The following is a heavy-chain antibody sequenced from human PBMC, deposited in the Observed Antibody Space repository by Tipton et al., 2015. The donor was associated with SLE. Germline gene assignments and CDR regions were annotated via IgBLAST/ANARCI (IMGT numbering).Heavy chain of an antibody. CDR3: ARGSGDGLFDY. D-gene: IGHD5-24*01. J-gene: IGHJ4*02. V-gene: IGHV4-61*01. CDR1: GESISSGRYY. Sequence: TLSLICTLSGESISSGRYYWSWIRQPPGTGLEWIGYIYYSGSTNYSPSLKSRVTISVDTSKNQFSLKLSSVTAADTAVYYCARGSGDGLFDYWGQGTLVTVSS. CDR2: IYYSGST.